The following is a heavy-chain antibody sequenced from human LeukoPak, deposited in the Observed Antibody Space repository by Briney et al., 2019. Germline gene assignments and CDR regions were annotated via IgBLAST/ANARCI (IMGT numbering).Heavy chain of an antibody. V-gene: IGHV4-39*01. D-gene: IGHD4-17*01. CDR1: GGSISSSRYY. J-gene: IGHJ6*02. CDR3: AREAGSVTTYSYYYYYGMDV. CDR2: IYYSGST. Sequence: TSETLSLTCTVSGGSISSSRYYWGWIRQPPGKGLEWIGSIYYSGSTYYNPSLKSRVTISVDTSKNQFSLKLSSVTSADTAVYYCAREAGSVTTYSYYYYYGMDVWGQGTTVTVSS.